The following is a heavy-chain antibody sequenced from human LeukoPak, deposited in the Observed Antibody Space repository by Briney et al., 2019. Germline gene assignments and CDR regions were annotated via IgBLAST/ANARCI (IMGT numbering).Heavy chain of an antibody. J-gene: IGHJ4*02. D-gene: IGHD6-6*01. CDR3: AILPRNSSSSSY. CDR2: ISRTVNSE. V-gene: IGHV3-23*01. CDR1: GPTFTNYA. Sequence: GGSLRLPCALSGPTFTNYAKSWVRQAPGSRLEWVSGISRTVNSEYNADSGKGRSTLSRDSSENTLYLQMNRLRGEDTAISFCAILPRNSSSSSYWGQGSLVTV.